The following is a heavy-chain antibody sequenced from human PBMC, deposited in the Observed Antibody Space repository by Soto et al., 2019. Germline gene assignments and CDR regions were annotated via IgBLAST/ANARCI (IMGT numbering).Heavy chain of an antibody. D-gene: IGHD2-15*01. V-gene: IGHV2-5*02. Sequence: GLDLEWLALIYWDDDKRYSPSLKSRLTITKDTSKNQVVLTMTNMDPVDTATYYCAQRGWQAFDYWGQGTLVTVSS. J-gene: IGHJ4*02. CDR2: IYWDDDK. CDR3: AQRGWQAFDY.